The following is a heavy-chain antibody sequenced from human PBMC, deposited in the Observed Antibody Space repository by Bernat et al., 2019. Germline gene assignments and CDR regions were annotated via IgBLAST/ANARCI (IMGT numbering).Heavy chain of an antibody. Sequence: QVQLVESGGGVVQPGRSLRLSCAASGFTFSSYGMHWVRQAPGKGLEWVAVIWYDGSNKYYADSVKGRFTISRDNSKNTLYLRMNSLRAEDTAVYYCARERKGRWFGTFDYWGQGTLVTVSS. J-gene: IGHJ4*02. CDR3: ARERKGRWFGTFDY. CDR1: GFTFSSYG. D-gene: IGHD3-10*01. CDR2: IWYDGSNK. V-gene: IGHV3-33*01.